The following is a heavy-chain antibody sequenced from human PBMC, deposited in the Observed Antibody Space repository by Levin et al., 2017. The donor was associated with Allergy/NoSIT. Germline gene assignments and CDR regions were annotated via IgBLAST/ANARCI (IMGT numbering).Heavy chain of an antibody. J-gene: IGHJ5*02. V-gene: IGHV3-74*03. CDR2: IDSDGYTI. CDR1: GFSFSTFR. Sequence: PGGSLRLSCAASGFSFSTFRMHWVRQAPGKGLVWVSRIDSDGYTITYADSVKGRFTISRDNAKNTLYLQMNSLRAEDAAMYYCGRGLYDYSAYSIGAWGQGTLVTVSS. CDR3: GRGLYDYSAYSIGA. D-gene: IGHD3-22*01.